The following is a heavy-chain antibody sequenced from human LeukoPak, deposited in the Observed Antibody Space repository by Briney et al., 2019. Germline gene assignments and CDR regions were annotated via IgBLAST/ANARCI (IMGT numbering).Heavy chain of an antibody. CDR3: AKGKGYCSGGSCYSVIGWFDP. CDR2: ISGSGGST. CDR1: GFTFSSYS. V-gene: IGHV3-23*01. Sequence: GGSLRLSCAASGFTFSSYSMNWVRQAPGKGLEWVSAISGSGGSTYYADSVKGRFTISRDNSKNTLYLQMNSLRAEDTAVYYCAKGKGYCSGGSCYSVIGWFDPWGQGTLVTVSS. D-gene: IGHD2-15*01. J-gene: IGHJ5*02.